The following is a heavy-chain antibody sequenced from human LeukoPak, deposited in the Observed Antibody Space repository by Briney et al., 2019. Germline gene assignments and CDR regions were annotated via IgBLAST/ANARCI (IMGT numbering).Heavy chain of an antibody. CDR1: GGSISSGDYY. J-gene: IGHJ3*02. V-gene: IGHV4-30-4*01. CDR2: IYYSGST. Sequence: PSQTLSLTCTVTGGSISSGDYYWSWIRQPPGKGLEWIGYIYYSGSTYYNPSLKSRVTISVDTSKNQFSLKLSSVTAADTAVYYCARGRPLDAFDIWGQGTLVTVSS. CDR3: ARGRPLDAFDI.